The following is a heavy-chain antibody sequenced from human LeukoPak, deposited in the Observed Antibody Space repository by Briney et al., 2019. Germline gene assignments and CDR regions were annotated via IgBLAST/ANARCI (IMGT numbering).Heavy chain of an antibody. J-gene: IGHJ4*02. CDR1: GFTFSSYA. Sequence: GRSLRLSCAASGFTFSSYAMHWVRQAPGKGLEWVAVISYDGSNKYYADSVKGRFTISRDNSKNTLYLQMNSLRAEDTAVYYCARDSPNEAILWWSIDYWGQGTLVTVSS. CDR2: ISYDGSNK. V-gene: IGHV3-30*04. D-gene: IGHD2-21*01. CDR3: ARDSPNEAILWWSIDY.